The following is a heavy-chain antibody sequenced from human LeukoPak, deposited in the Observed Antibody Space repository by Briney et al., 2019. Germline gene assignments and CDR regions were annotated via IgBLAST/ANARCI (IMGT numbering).Heavy chain of an antibody. J-gene: IGHJ4*02. CDR1: GGSISSYY. D-gene: IGHD2-21*02. Sequence: SETLSLTCTVSGGSISSYYWSWIRQPPGKGLEWIGYIYYSGSTNYNPSLKSRVTISVDTSMNQFSLKLSSVTAADTAVYYCASNVVTASEDYFDYWGQGTLVTVSS. CDR2: IYYSGST. V-gene: IGHV4-59*01. CDR3: ASNVVTASEDYFDY.